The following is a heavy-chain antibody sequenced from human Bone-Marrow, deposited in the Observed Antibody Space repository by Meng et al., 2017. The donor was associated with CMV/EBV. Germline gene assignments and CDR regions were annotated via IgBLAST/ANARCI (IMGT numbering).Heavy chain of an antibody. J-gene: IGHJ4*02. CDR3: ARVRYSSSWYPFDY. V-gene: IGHV1-18*01. CDR1: GYTFTSYG. Sequence: ASVKVSCKASGYTFTSYGISWVRQAPGQGLEWMGWISAYNGNTNYAQKLQGRVTMTTDTSTSTAYMELRSLRSDDTAVYYCARVRYSSSWYPFDYWGQGTRVTVSS. CDR2: ISAYNGNT. D-gene: IGHD6-13*01.